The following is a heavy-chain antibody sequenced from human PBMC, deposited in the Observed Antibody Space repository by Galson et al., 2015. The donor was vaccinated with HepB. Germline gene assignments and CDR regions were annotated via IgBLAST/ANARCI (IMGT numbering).Heavy chain of an antibody. CDR2: ISSSSSYI. J-gene: IGHJ4*02. V-gene: IGHV3-21*01. CDR3: ARDPVVVVAATPLQEETTFDY. Sequence: SLRLSCAASGFTFSSYAMHWVRQAPGKGLEWVSSISSSSSYIYYADSVKGRFTISRDNAKNSLYLQMNSLRAEDTAVYYCARDPVVVVAATPLQEETTFDYWGQGTLVTVSS. CDR1: GFTFSSYA. D-gene: IGHD2-15*01.